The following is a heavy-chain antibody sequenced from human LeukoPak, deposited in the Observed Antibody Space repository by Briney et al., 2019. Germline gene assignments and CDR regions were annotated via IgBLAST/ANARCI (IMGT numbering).Heavy chain of an antibody. V-gene: IGHV3-23*01. D-gene: IGHD1-26*01. CDR1: GFTFSSYA. Sequence: GGSLRLSCAASGFTFSSYAMSWVRQAPGKGLEWVSGISGSGDNTYHADSVKGRFTISGDNSKNTLSLQMNSLSADDSAVYYCAKGGIVGNSGLFDYWGQGTLVTVSS. CDR3: AKGGIVGNSGLFDY. CDR2: ISGSGDNT. J-gene: IGHJ4*02.